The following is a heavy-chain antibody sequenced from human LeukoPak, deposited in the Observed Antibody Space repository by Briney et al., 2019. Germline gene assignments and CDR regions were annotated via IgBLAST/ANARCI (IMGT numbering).Heavy chain of an antibody. CDR1: GGSISSSNW. Sequence: SGTLSLTCAVSGGSISSSNWWSWVRQPPGKGLEWIGEIYHSGSTNYNPSLKSRVTISVDKSKNQFSLKPSSVTAADTAMYYCAAGRPRNATRLDDGYDLWGQGTMVSVSS. V-gene: IGHV4-4*02. CDR2: IYHSGST. CDR3: AAGRPRNATRLDDGYDL. J-gene: IGHJ3*01. D-gene: IGHD1-1*01.